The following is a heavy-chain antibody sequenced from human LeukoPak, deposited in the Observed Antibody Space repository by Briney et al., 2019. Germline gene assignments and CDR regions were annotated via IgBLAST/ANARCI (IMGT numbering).Heavy chain of an antibody. CDR1: GFTFSSYS. D-gene: IGHD6-6*01. Sequence: GGSLRLSCAASGFTFSSYSMTWVRQAPGKGLEWVSYISRSSSIIYYADSVKGRFTISRDNAKNSLSLQMNSLRAEDTAIYYCAKDTTPHRIAARLSDYWGQGTLVTVSS. CDR3: AKDTTPHRIAARLSDY. CDR2: ISRSSSII. V-gene: IGHV3-48*01. J-gene: IGHJ4*02.